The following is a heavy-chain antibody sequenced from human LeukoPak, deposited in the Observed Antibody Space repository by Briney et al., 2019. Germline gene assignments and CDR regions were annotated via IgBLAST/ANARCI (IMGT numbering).Heavy chain of an antibody. CDR3: VSPRWGY. V-gene: IGHV3-7*01. Sequence: GGSLRLSCAASGFTFSNAWMSWVRQAPGKGLEWVANINQDGREKYYVDSLKGRFTISRDNAENSLYLQMNSLRAEDTAVYFCVSPRWGYWGQGTLVTVS. CDR2: INQDGREK. J-gene: IGHJ4*02. D-gene: IGHD5-24*01. CDR1: GFTFSNAW.